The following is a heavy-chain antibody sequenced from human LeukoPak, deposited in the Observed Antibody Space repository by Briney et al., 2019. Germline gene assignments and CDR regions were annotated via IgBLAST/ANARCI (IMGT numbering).Heavy chain of an antibody. V-gene: IGHV4-39*01. CDR3: ARRGSSSWRPIGWFDP. J-gene: IGHJ5*02. D-gene: IGHD6-13*01. Sequence: SETLSLTCTVSGGSISSSSYCWDWIRQPPGKGLEWIGSIYYSGSTYYNPSLKSRVTISVDTSKNQFSLKLSSVTAADTAVYYCARRGSSSWRPIGWFDPWGQGTLVTVSS. CDR2: IYYSGST. CDR1: GGSISSSSYC.